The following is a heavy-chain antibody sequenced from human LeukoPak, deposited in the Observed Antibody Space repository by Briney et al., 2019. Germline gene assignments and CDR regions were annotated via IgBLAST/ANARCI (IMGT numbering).Heavy chain of an antibody. CDR1: GFSFSDYW. CDR2: IGGSGRTI. Sequence: QPGGSLRLSCAASGFSFSDYWMNWVRQAPGKGLEWVSYIGGSGRTIYYADSVKGRFTISRDNAKNSLYLQMNSLRADDTAVYYCARMAGPYSSSPSDLRCWGQGTLVTVSS. D-gene: IGHD6-6*01. J-gene: IGHJ4*02. V-gene: IGHV3-48*01. CDR3: ARMAGPYSSSPSDLRC.